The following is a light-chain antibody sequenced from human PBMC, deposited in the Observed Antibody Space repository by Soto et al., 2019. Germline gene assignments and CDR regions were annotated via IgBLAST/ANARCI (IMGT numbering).Light chain of an antibody. CDR2: KVS. CDR3: QQYDSDSYT. CDR1: QTINNW. V-gene: IGKV1-5*03. Sequence: DIPMTQSPSTLSASVGDRVTLTCRASQTINNWLAWYQQKPGKAPKLLMYKVSTLQRGVPSRFSGSGSGTEFTLTISGLQPDDFATYYCQQYDSDSYTFGQGTKLEIK. J-gene: IGKJ2*01.